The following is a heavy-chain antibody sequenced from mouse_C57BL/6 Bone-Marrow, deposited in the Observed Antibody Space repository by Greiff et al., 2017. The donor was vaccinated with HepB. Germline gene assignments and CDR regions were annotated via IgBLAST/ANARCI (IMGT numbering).Heavy chain of an antibody. CDR2: ISYDGSN. V-gene: IGHV3-6*01. CDR3: ARAITTVWYFDV. D-gene: IGHD1-1*01. CDR1: GYSITSGYY. J-gene: IGHJ1*03. Sequence: EVQLQESGPGLVKPSQSLSLTCSVPGYSITSGYYWNWLRQFPGNKLEWMGYISYDGSNNYNPSLKNRISITRDTSKNQFFLKLNSVTTEDTATYYCARAITTVWYFDVWGTGTTVTVSS.